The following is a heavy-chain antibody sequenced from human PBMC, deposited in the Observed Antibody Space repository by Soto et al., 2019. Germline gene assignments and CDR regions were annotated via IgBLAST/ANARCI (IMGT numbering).Heavy chain of an antibody. CDR2: INHSGST. CDR3: ARQLTIFGVVIPKGDYYYYGMDV. J-gene: IGHJ6*02. Sequence: SETLSLTCAVYGGSFSGYYWSWIRQPPGKGLEWIGEINHSGSTNYNPSLKSRVTISVDTSKNQFSLKLSSVTAADTAVYYCARQLTIFGVVIPKGDYYYYGMDVWGQGTTVTVSS. V-gene: IGHV4-34*01. D-gene: IGHD3-3*01. CDR1: GGSFSGYY.